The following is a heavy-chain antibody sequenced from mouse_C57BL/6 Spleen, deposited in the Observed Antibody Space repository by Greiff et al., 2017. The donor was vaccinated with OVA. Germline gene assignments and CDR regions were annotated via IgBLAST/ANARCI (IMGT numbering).Heavy chain of an antibody. J-gene: IGHJ3*01. Sequence: EVNVVESGGGLVQPGGSLSLSCAASGFTFTDYYMSWVRQPPGKALEWLGFIRNKANGYTTEYSASVKGRFTISRDNSQSILYLQMNALRAEDSATYYCARDYGSSYGEFAYWGQGTLVTVSA. V-gene: IGHV7-3*01. CDR1: GFTFTDYY. D-gene: IGHD1-1*01. CDR2: IRNKANGYTT. CDR3: ARDYGSSYGEFAY.